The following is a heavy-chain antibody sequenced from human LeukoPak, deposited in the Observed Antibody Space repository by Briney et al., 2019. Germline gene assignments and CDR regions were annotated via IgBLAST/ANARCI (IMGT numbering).Heavy chain of an antibody. V-gene: IGHV4-39*01. CDR1: GGSISNSSYY. J-gene: IGHJ5*02. CDR3: PSLPAQSSWRTYNWFDP. CDR2: IYYSGST. D-gene: IGHD6-13*01. Sequence: SETLSLTCTISGGSISNSSYYWGWIRQPPGKGLEWIGSIYYSGSTYYNPSLKSRVTISVDTSKNQFSLKLSSVTAADTAVCYGPSLPAQSSWRTYNWFDPWGQGTLVTVSS.